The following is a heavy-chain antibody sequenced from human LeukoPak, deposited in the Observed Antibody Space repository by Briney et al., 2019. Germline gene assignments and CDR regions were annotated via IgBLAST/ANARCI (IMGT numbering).Heavy chain of an antibody. CDR3: ARAGSSGWYGGHYYYGMDV. CDR1: GYTFTSYG. CDR2: ISAYNGNT. D-gene: IGHD6-19*01. J-gene: IGHJ6*02. V-gene: IGHV1-18*01. Sequence: ASVKVSCKASGYTFTSYGISWVRQAPGQGLEWMGWISAYNGNTNYAQKLQGRVTMTTDTSTSTAYMELRSLRSDDTAVYYCARAGSSGWYGGHYYYGMDVWGQGTTVTVSS.